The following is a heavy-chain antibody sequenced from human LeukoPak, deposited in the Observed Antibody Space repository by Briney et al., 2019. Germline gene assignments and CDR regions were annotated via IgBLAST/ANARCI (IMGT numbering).Heavy chain of an antibody. D-gene: IGHD4-17*01. CDR2: IYTSGST. J-gene: IGHJ4*02. CDR1: GGSISSGSYY. CDR3: ARRNTVTLDY. V-gene: IGHV4-61*02. Sequence: SETLSLTCTVSGGSISSGSYYWSWIRQPAGKGLEWIGRIYTSGSTYYNPSLKSRVTISVDTSKNQFSLKLSSVTAADTAVYYCARRNTVTLDYWGQGTLVTVSS.